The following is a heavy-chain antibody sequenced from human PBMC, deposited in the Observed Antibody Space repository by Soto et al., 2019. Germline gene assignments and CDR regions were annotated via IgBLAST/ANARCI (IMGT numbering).Heavy chain of an antibody. Sequence: PGGSLRISCAASGFTFRNSAMNWFRKAPGKGLEWVSAIGADGVTTYYVDSVKGRFTVSRDSSKNTLYLQMNSLRAEDTAVYYCVFPSSGKYFFDYWGQGALVTVSS. J-gene: IGHJ4*02. V-gene: IGHV3-23*01. CDR2: IGADGVTT. D-gene: IGHD3-22*01. CDR3: VFPSSGKYFFDY. CDR1: GFTFRNSA.